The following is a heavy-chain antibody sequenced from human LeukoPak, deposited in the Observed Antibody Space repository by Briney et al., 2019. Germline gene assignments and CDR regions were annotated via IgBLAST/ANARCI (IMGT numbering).Heavy chain of an antibody. J-gene: IGHJ3*02. Sequence: ASVKVSCKASGYTFTSYATHWVRQAPGQRLEWMGWINAGNGNTKYSQKFQGRVTITRDTSASTAYMELSSLRSEDTAVYYCARQDTARDAFDIWGLGTMVTVSS. CDR3: ARQDTARDAFDI. CDR2: INAGNGNT. V-gene: IGHV1-3*01. D-gene: IGHD6-6*01. CDR1: GYTFTSYA.